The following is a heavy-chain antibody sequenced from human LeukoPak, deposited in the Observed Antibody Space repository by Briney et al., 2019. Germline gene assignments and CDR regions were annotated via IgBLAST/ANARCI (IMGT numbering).Heavy chain of an antibody. CDR1: GFTFSGSA. CDR3: TVDTAMGFDY. CDR2: IRSKANSYAT. J-gene: IGHJ4*02. D-gene: IGHD5-18*01. Sequence: QPGGSLRLSCAASGFTFSGSAMHWVRQASGKGLEWVGRIRSKANSYATAYAASVKGRFTISRDDSKNTAYLQVNSLKTEDTAVYYCTVDTAMGFDYWGQGTLVTVSS. V-gene: IGHV3-73*01.